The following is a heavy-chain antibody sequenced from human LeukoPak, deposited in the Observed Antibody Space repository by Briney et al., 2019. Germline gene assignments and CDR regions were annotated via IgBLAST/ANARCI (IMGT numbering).Heavy chain of an antibody. J-gene: IGHJ4*02. Sequence: GGSLRLSCAASGFTVSSYAMSWVRQAPGMGLQLVSAISTDGGSTHSADSVKGRFTISRDNSKNTLFLQMNSLRAEDTAVYFCAKDYRGSFTDWGQGTLVTVSS. D-gene: IGHD1-26*01. CDR1: GFTVSSYA. V-gene: IGHV3-23*01. CDR2: ISTDGGST. CDR3: AKDYRGSFTD.